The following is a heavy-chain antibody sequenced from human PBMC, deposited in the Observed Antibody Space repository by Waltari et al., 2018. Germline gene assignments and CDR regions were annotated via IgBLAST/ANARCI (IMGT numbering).Heavy chain of an antibody. D-gene: IGHD3-10*01. Sequence: QVQLQESGPGLVKPSETLSLTCAVSGYSISSGYYWGWIRQPPGQGLEWIGSIYHSGSTYYNPSLKSRVTISVDTSKNQFSLKLSSVTAAETAVYYCARWEGSGSYYADWGQGYAFDIWGQGTMVTVSS. CDR1: GYSISSGYY. V-gene: IGHV4-38-2*01. CDR2: IYHSGST. CDR3: ARWEGSGSYYADWGQGYAFDI. J-gene: IGHJ3*02.